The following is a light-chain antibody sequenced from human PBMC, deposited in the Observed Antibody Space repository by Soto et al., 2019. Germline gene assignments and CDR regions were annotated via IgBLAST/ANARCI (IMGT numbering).Light chain of an antibody. CDR1: QGISSR. J-gene: IGKJ4*01. CDR2: AAS. V-gene: IGKV1-12*01. Sequence: DIQMTQSPSSVSASVGDRVTITCRASQGISSRLAWYQQKPGKAPNLLIYAASNLQSGVPSRFSGSGSETAFTLTIGSLQPEDFATYYCQQANSFPLTFGGGTKVEIK. CDR3: QQANSFPLT.